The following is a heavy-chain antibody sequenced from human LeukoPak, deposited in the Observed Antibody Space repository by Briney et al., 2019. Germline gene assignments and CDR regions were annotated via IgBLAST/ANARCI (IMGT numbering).Heavy chain of an antibody. Sequence: PGGSLRLSCEASGFTFSSYEMNWVRQAPGKGLEWVSYISSSTSIKHYTDSVKGRFTISRDNAQNSLYLQMNSLRAEDTAVYYCARHSRCGGSCFYFDYWGQGTLVAVSS. J-gene: IGHJ4*02. CDR1: GFTFSSYE. CDR3: ARHSRCGGSCFYFDY. D-gene: IGHD2-15*01. V-gene: IGHV3-48*03. CDR2: ISSSTSIK.